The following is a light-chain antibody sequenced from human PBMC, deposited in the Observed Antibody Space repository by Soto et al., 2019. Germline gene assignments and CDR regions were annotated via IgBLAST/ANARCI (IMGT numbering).Light chain of an antibody. V-gene: IGLV2-8*01. CDR1: ASDVGGYDY. J-gene: IGLJ1*01. Sequence: QSALTQPPSASGSPGQSVTISCTGTASDVGGYDYVSWYQQRPGKAPQLIIFEVAKRPSGVPDRFSGSKSGNTASLTVSGLQAEDEADYFCSSYAGSDNFVFGTGTQLTVL. CDR2: EVA. CDR3: SSYAGSDNFV.